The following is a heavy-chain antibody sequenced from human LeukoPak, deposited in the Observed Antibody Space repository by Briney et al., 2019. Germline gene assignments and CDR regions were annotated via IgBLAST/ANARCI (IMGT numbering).Heavy chain of an antibody. Sequence: ASVKVSCKASGYTFTGYYMHWVRQAPGQGLEWMGWINPNSGGTNYAQKFQGRVTMTREQSTSTAYMELSSLRSDDAAVYYCARKSRIAARPRTIDYWGQGTLVTVSS. J-gene: IGHJ4*02. CDR2: INPNSGGT. V-gene: IGHV1-2*02. CDR3: ARKSRIAARPRTIDY. D-gene: IGHD6-6*01. CDR1: GYTFTGYY.